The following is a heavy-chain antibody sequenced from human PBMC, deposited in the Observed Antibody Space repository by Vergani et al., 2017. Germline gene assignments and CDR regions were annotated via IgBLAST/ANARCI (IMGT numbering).Heavy chain of an antibody. CDR3: AREPRRYYYDSSGSTGI. Sequence: EVQLVESGGGLVQPGGSLRLSCAASGFTFSSYSMNWVRQAPGKGLEWVSSISSSSSYIYYADSVKGRFTISRDNAKNSLYLQMNSLRAEDTAVYYGAREPRRYYYDSSGSTGIWGQGTMVTVSS. CDR1: GFTFSSYS. V-gene: IGHV3-21*01. CDR2: ISSSSSYI. J-gene: IGHJ3*02. D-gene: IGHD3-22*01.